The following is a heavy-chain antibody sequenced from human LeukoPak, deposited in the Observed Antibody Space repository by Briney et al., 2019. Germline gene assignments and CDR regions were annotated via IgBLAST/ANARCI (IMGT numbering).Heavy chain of an antibody. CDR1: GFTFSRYG. CDR2: ISYDGNNK. V-gene: IGHV3-30*03. Sequence: GGSLRLSCAASGFTFSRYGMYWVRQAPGKGLEWVAVISYDGNNKYYADSVKGRFTISRDNAKNTLYLQMNSLRAEDTAVYYCARAEMSLRSLDVWGKGTTVTVSS. CDR3: ARAEMSLRSLDV. J-gene: IGHJ6*04. D-gene: IGHD3-3*01.